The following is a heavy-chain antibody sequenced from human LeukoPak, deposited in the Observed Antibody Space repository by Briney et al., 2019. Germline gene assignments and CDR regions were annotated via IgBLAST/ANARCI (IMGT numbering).Heavy chain of an antibody. V-gene: IGHV4-4*07. J-gene: IGHJ3*02. CDR2: IFSSGST. Sequence: SETLSLTCTVTGGSITSYYWTWIRQPAGKGLEWIGRIFSSGSTNYNPSLKSRVTMSVDTSKNQFSLNLSSVTAADTAVYYCARYQTPIAAAGSRYAFDIWGQGTMITVSS. CDR1: GGSITSYY. D-gene: IGHD6-13*01. CDR3: ARYQTPIAAAGSRYAFDI.